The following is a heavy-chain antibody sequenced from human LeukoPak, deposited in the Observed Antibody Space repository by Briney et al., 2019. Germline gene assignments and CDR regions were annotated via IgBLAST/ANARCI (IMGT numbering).Heavy chain of an antibody. CDR2: IYYSGST. V-gene: IGHV4-59*08. CDR3: ASRDGIAAAAFDI. J-gene: IGHJ3*02. CDR1: GGSISSYY. D-gene: IGHD6-13*01. Sequence: SETLSLTCTFSGGSISSYYWSWIRQPPGKGLEWIGYIYYSGSTYYNPSLKSRVTISVDTSKNQFSLKLSSVTAADTAVYYCASRDGIAAAAFDIWGQGTMVTVSS.